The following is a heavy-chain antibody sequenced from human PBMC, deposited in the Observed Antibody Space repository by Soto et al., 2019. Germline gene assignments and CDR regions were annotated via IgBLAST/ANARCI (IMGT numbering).Heavy chain of an antibody. CDR1: GFTFSSYW. CDR3: AREEYGSSSRAFDI. D-gene: IGHD6-6*01. Sequence: GGSLRLSCAASGFTFSSYWIHWVREAPGKGLVWVSLINSDGRTTNYADSLKGRFTVSRDTANNTLDVQMNSLRADATAVYYCAREEYGSSSRAFDIWGQATMVTVSS. J-gene: IGHJ3*02. V-gene: IGHV3-74*01. CDR2: INSDGRTT.